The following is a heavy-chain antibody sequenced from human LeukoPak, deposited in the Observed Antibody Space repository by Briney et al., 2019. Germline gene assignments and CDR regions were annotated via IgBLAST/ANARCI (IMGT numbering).Heavy chain of an antibody. CDR2: IYSGGST. V-gene: IGHV3-53*01. D-gene: IGHD3-22*01. Sequence: GGSLRLSCAASGFTVSSNYMSWVRQAPGKGLEWVSVIYSGGSTYYADSVKGRFTISRDNSKNTLYLQMNSLRAEDTAVYYCAKCDSSGYYYFDYWGQGTLVTVSS. J-gene: IGHJ4*02. CDR3: AKCDSSGYYYFDY. CDR1: GFTVSSNY.